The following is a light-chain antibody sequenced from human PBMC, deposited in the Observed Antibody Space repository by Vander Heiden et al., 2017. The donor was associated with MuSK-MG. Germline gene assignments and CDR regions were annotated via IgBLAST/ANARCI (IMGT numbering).Light chain of an antibody. CDR2: KDS. V-gene: IGLV3-25*03. Sequence: SGGLRQLTTMSVSPGQTARIPCPGDALLKQYAYWYQQKPGQAPVLVIYKDSERPSGIPERFSGSSSGTTVTFTISVDQAEDEADYYCQSADSISTVVVFGGGTKLTVL. CDR3: QSADSISTVVV. J-gene: IGLJ2*01. CDR1: ALLKQY.